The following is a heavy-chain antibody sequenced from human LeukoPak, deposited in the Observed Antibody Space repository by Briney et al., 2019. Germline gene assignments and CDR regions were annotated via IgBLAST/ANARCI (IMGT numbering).Heavy chain of an antibody. Sequence: GSSVKVSCKASGGTFSSYAISWVRQAPGQGLEWMGGIIPIFGTANYAQKFQGRVTITADKSTSTAYMELSSLRSEDMAVYYCAREVCSSTSCNFDYWGQGTLVTVSS. CDR2: IIPIFGTA. V-gene: IGHV1-69*06. CDR3: AREVCSSTSCNFDY. CDR1: GGTFSSYA. D-gene: IGHD2-2*01. J-gene: IGHJ4*02.